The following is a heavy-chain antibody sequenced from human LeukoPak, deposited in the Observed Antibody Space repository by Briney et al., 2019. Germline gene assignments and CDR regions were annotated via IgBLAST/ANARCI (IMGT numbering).Heavy chain of an antibody. V-gene: IGHV3-66*01. CDR1: GFTVSSNY. J-gene: IGHJ4*02. CDR2: IYSGGST. CDR3: ARDAGELLGIDY. Sequence: GGSLRLSCAASGFTVSSNYMSWVRQAPGKGLEWVSVIYSGGSTYYADSVKGRFTISRDNSKNTLYLQMNSLGAEDTAVYYCARDAGELLGIDYWGQGTLVTVSS. D-gene: IGHD3-10*01.